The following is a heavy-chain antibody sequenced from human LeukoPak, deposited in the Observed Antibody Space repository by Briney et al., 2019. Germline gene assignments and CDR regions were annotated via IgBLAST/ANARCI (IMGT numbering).Heavy chain of an antibody. CDR2: IYTSGST. V-gene: IGHV4-4*07. D-gene: IGHD3-10*01. J-gene: IGHJ5*02. CDR3: ARESGVDNRFDP. CDR1: GYSISSGYY. Sequence: SETLSLTCTVSGYSISSGYYWSWTRQPAGKGLEWIGRIYTSGSTNYNPSLKSRVTMSVDTSKNQFSLKLSSVTAADTAVYYCARESGVDNRFDPWGQGTLVTVSS.